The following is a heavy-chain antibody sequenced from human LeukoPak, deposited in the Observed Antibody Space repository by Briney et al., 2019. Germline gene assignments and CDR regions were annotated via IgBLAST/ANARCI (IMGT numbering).Heavy chain of an antibody. J-gene: IGHJ4*02. Sequence: GGSLRLSCAASGYTFSSDSMTWVPQAPGKVLGWVSYISRSRSYIYYADSVKGRLTISRDNAKNSLYLQMNSLRAEDTAVYYCARVSSSYLGYWGQGTLVTVSS. CDR3: ARVSSSYLGY. V-gene: IGHV3-21*01. CDR1: GYTFSSDS. D-gene: IGHD6-13*01. CDR2: ISRSRSYI.